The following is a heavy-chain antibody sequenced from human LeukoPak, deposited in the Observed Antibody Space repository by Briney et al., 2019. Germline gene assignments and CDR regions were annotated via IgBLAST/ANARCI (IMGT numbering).Heavy chain of an antibody. V-gene: IGHV3-66*01. CDR3: ARAEVPGAIKSGAFDI. CDR2: IYSGGST. Sequence: GGSLRLSCAASGFTVSSNYMSWVRQAPGKGLEWVSIIYSGGSTYYADSVKGRFTISRDNSRNTLYLQMNSLRAEDTAVYYCARAEVPGAIKSGAFDIWGQGTMVTVSS. CDR1: GFTVSSNY. D-gene: IGHD2-2*01. J-gene: IGHJ3*02.